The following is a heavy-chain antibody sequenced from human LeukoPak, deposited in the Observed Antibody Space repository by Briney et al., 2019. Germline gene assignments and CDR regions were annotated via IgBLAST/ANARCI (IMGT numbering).Heavy chain of an antibody. CDR2: ISAY. CDR1: GSTFTSYG. J-gene: IGHJ4*02. CDR3: ARRCDYYDSSCYYGGFYFDY. Sequence: GASVKVCCKASGSTFTSYGISLMRQAPGQGLEWMGWISAYAQKFQGRVTMTTDTSTSTAYMDLRSLRPDDTAVYYCARRCDYYDSSCYYGGFYFDYCGQGTLATVS. D-gene: IGHD3-22*01. V-gene: IGHV1-18*01.